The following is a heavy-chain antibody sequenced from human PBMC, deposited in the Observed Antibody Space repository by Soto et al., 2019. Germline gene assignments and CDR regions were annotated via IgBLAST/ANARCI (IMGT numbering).Heavy chain of an antibody. D-gene: IGHD6-13*01. CDR2: ISNSSSYT. V-gene: IGHV3-11*05. J-gene: IGHJ2*01. CDR3: ARIITAAGGRRYFDL. Sequence: QVQLVESGGGLVKPGGSLRLSCAASGFTFSDYYMSWIRQAPGKGLEWVSYISNSSSYTNDADSVKGRFTISRDNAKNSLYLQMNSLRAEHTAVYYCARIITAAGGRRYFDLWGRGTLVTVSS. CDR1: GFTFSDYY.